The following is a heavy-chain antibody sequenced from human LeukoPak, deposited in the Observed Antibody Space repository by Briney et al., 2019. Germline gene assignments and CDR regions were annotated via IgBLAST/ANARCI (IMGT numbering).Heavy chain of an antibody. CDR1: GFTFSSYA. J-gene: IGHJ4*02. D-gene: IGHD4-17*01. V-gene: IGHV3-23*01. CDR3: AKGRGVTVTTSFDY. CDR2: ISGSGDNT. Sequence: GGSLRLSCAASGFTFSSYAMSWVRQAPGKGLEWVSGISGSGDNTYHTDSVKGRFTISRDKSKNTLYLQMNSLRAEDTAVYYCAKGRGVTVTTSFDYWGQGTLVTVSS.